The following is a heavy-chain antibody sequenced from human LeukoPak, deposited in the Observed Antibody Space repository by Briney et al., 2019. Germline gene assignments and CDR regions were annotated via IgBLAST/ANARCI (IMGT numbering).Heavy chain of an antibody. D-gene: IGHD4-17*01. J-gene: IGHJ2*01. CDR1: GGSFXGXX. V-gene: IGHV4-34*01. CDR3: ARGDYGDYTPFDL. Sequence: GGSFXGXXXSWIRXXPGXGXXWIGEINHSGSTNYNPSLKRGVTISVDTSKNQFSLKLSSVTAADTAVYYCARGDYGDYTPFDLWGRGTLVTVSS. CDR2: INHSGST.